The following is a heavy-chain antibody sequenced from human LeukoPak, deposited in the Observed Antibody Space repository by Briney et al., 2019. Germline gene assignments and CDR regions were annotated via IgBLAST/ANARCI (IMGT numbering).Heavy chain of an antibody. CDR2: ISSSGSTI. CDR1: GFTFSSYE. CDR3: ARDMIVLNP. D-gene: IGHD3-22*01. J-gene: IGHJ5*02. V-gene: IGHV3-48*03. Sequence: GGSLRLSCAASGFTFSSYEMNWVRQAPGKGLVWVSYISSSGSTIYYADSVKGRFTISRDNAKNSLYLQMNSLRAEDTAVYYCARDMIVLNPWGQGTLVTVSS.